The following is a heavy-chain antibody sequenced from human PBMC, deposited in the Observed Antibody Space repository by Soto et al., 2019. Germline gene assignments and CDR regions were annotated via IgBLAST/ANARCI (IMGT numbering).Heavy chain of an antibody. D-gene: IGHD6-13*01. CDR3: AREYSSSWYSDY. CDR2: IIPILGIA. Sequence: VQLVQSGAEVKKPGSSVKVSCKASGGTFSSYTISWVRQAPGQGLEWMGRIIPILGIANYAQKFQGRVTITADKSTSTAYMELSSLRSEDTAVYYCAREYSSSWYSDYWGQGTLVTVSS. V-gene: IGHV1-69*08. CDR1: GGTFSSYT. J-gene: IGHJ4*02.